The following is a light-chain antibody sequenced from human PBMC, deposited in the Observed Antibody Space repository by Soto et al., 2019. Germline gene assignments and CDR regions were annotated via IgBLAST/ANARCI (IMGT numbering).Light chain of an antibody. CDR1: SSNIGSNY. CDR3: AAWDDSLSGPNYV. J-gene: IGLJ1*01. Sequence: QSVLTQPPSASGAPGQRVPISFFGSSSNIGSNYVYWYQQLPGTAPKLLIYRNNQRPSGVPDRFSGSKSGTSASLAISGLRSEDEADYYCAAWDDSLSGPNYVFGTGTKVTVL. CDR2: RNN. V-gene: IGLV1-47*01.